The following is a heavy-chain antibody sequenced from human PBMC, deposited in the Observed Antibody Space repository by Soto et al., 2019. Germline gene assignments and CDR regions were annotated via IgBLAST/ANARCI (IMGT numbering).Heavy chain of an antibody. D-gene: IGHD3-10*01. Sequence: GGPLRLSCAASGFTLSSYSMNWVRQAPGKGLEWISYMSTSTSTIYYADSVKGRFTISRDNARNSLYLQMNNLRAEDTALYYCARSAAITMVRGVDWFDPWGQGTLVTVSS. CDR3: ARSAAITMVRGVDWFDP. CDR1: GFTLSSYS. V-gene: IGHV3-48*04. J-gene: IGHJ5*02. CDR2: MSTSTSTI.